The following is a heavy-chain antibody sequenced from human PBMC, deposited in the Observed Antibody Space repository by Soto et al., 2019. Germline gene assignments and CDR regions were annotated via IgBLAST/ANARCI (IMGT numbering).Heavy chain of an antibody. Sequence: QLQLQESGPGLVKPSETLSLTCTVSGGSISSSTYYWGWIRQPPGKGLEWIGSIYYSGSTYYNPSLKSRVTISVDTSKNQFSLKLCALTAGDTALYYCAYSGYDNYYYMDVWGKGTTVTVSS. J-gene: IGHJ6*03. CDR2: IYYSGST. D-gene: IGHD5-12*01. V-gene: IGHV4-39*01. CDR1: GGSISSSTYY. CDR3: AYSGYDNYYYMDV.